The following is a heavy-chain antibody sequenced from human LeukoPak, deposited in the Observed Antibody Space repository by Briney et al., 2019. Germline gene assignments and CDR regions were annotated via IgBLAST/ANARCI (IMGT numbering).Heavy chain of an antibody. D-gene: IGHD2-2*01. CDR1: GFTFDDYA. V-gene: IGHV3-9*01. CDR2: ISWNSGSI. J-gene: IGHJ4*02. Sequence: GGSLRLSCAASGFTFDDYAMHWVRQAPGKGLEWVSGISWNSGSIGYADSVKGRFTISRDNAKNSLYLQMNSPRAEDTALYYCAKTAEKYCSSTSCYFGVYFDYWGQGTLVTVSS. CDR3: AKTAEKYCSSTSCYFGVYFDY.